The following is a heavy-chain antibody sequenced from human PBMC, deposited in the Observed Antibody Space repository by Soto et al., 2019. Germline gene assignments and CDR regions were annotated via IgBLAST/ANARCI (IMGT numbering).Heavy chain of an antibody. CDR2: IYYSGIT. CDR1: DGSINSGDYY. V-gene: IGHV4-61*08. Sequence: SETLSLTCTVSDGSINSGDYYWIWIRQPPGKGLEWIGHIYYSGITKYNPSLKSRVTMSVDTSKNQFSLKLSSVTAADTAVYYCARLDDYNNCFDYWGQGTLVTVPQ. D-gene: IGHD4-4*01. CDR3: ARLDDYNNCFDY. J-gene: IGHJ4*02.